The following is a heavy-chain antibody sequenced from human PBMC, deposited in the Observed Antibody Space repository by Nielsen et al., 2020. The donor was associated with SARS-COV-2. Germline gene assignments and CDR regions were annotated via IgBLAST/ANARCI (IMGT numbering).Heavy chain of an antibody. D-gene: IGHD6-6*01. CDR2: IIPIFGTA. CDR3: ARALLDIAARLLYYYYYGMDV. V-gene: IGHV1-69*13. CDR1: GGTFSSYA. J-gene: IGHJ6*02. Sequence: SVKVSCKASGGTFSSYAISWVRQAPGPGLEWMGGIIPIFGTANYAQKFQGRVTITADESTGTAYMELSSLRSEDTAVYYCARALLDIAARLLYYYYYGMDVWGQGTTVTVSS.